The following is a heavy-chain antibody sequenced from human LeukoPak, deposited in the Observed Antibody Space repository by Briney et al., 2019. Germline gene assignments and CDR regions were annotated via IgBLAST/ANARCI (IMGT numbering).Heavy chain of an antibody. V-gene: IGHV3-23*01. D-gene: IGHD1-26*01. Sequence: PGGSLRLSCAASGFTFSSYAMSWVRQAPGKGLEWVSAISGSGGSTYYADSVKDRFTISRDNSKNTLYLQMNSLRAEDTAVYYCANLGIVGATPTFDYWGQGTLVTVSS. J-gene: IGHJ4*02. CDR1: GFTFSSYA. CDR3: ANLGIVGATPTFDY. CDR2: ISGSGGST.